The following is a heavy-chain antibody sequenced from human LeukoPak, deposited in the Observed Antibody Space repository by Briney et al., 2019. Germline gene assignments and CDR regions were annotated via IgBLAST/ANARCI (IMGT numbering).Heavy chain of an antibody. CDR1: GFPFSSYA. Sequence: GRSLRLSCAASGFPFSSYAMHWVPQSPGKGLEGVAVISYDGNNKYYADSVKGRFTISRDNSKLKLYLQMNSLRAEYTSVYYCAREPGVLRFLEWSDAFDIWGQGTMVTVSS. D-gene: IGHD3-3*01. V-gene: IGHV3-30-3*01. CDR3: AREPGVLRFLEWSDAFDI. CDR2: ISYDGNNK. J-gene: IGHJ3*02.